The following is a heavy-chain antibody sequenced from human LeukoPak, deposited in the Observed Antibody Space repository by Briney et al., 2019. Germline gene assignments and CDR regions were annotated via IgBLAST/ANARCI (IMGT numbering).Heavy chain of an antibody. D-gene: IGHD4-23*01. CDR2: ISDSGANT. CDR1: GFTFSTIA. V-gene: IGHV3-23*01. Sequence: GGSLRLSCAASGFTFSTIALSWFRRPQGKDLRWVSTISDSGANTYYADSVRGRFTISRDNSKNTLYLQMNSLRAEDTAVYFCAKDRSLNGGNSNGYFDYWGQGTLVTVSS. J-gene: IGHJ4*02. CDR3: AKDRSLNGGNSNGYFDY.